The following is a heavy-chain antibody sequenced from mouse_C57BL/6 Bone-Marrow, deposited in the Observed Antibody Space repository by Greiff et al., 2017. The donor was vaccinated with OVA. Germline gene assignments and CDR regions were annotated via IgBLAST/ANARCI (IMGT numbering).Heavy chain of an antibody. CDR3: ARSTTVVYFDYWYFDV. CDR1: GYTFTSYW. CDR2: IDPNSGGT. J-gene: IGHJ1*03. Sequence: QVQLQQPGAELVKPGASVKLSCKASGYTFTSYWMHWVKQRPGRGLEWIGRIDPNSGGTKYNEKFKSKATLTVDKPSSTAYMQLSSLTSEDSAVYYCARSTTVVYFDYWYFDVWGTGTTVTVSS. V-gene: IGHV1-72*01. D-gene: IGHD1-1*01.